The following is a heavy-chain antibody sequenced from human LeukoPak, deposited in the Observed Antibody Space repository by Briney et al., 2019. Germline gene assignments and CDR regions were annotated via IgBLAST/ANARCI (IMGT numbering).Heavy chain of an antibody. CDR1: GYTFTSYG. D-gene: IGHD3-3*01. J-gene: IGHJ4*02. CDR3: ARGIWSRTVSSYYLDY. CDR2: INAGNGNT. Sequence: ASVKVSCKASGYTFTSYGISWVRQAPGQRLEWMGWINAGNGNTRYSQRFQGRVTITRDTSASTVYMEVTSLRSEDTAVYYCARGIWSRTVSSYYLDYRGQGTLVTVSS. V-gene: IGHV1-3*01.